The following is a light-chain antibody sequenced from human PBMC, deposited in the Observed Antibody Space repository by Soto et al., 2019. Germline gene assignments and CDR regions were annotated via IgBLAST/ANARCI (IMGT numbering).Light chain of an antibody. Sequence: DVQMTQSPSSLSASAGDRVTITCRASQTISSWLAWYQQKPGKAPKLLIYKASTLKSGVPSRFSGSGSGTEFTLTISSLQPDDFATYYCQHYNSYSGALGQVTKV. CDR1: QTISSW. V-gene: IGKV1-5*03. CDR2: KAS. J-gene: IGKJ1*01. CDR3: QHYNSYSGA.